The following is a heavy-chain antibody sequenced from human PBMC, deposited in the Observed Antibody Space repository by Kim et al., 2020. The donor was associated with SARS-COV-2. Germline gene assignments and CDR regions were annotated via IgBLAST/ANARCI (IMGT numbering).Heavy chain of an antibody. CDR3: ARDGTTRNGGYYFDY. Sequence: QKFQGRVTITRDASASTAYMELSSLRSEDMAVYYCARDGTTRNGGYYFDYWGQGALVTVSS. D-gene: IGHD1-1*01. V-gene: IGHV1-3*01. J-gene: IGHJ4*02.